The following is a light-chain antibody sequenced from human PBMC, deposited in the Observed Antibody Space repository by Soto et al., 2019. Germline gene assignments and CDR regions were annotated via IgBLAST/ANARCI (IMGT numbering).Light chain of an antibody. Sequence: EIVLTQSPGTLSLSPGERATLSCRASQSVSSNNLAWYQQKPGQAPKLLIYGASTRATGIPDRISGSGSGTDFTLNISILEPEDVAVYHCQQFDGSLWTFGQGTKVEIK. CDR2: GAS. V-gene: IGKV3-20*01. CDR1: QSVSSNN. CDR3: QQFDGSLWT. J-gene: IGKJ1*01.